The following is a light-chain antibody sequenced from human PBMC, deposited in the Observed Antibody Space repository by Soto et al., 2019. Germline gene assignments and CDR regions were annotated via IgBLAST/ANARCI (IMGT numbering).Light chain of an antibody. CDR2: DAS. CDR3: QQRSNWPPIT. CDR1: QSVSSY. J-gene: IGKJ5*01. Sequence: EIVLTQSPATLSLSPGERATLSCRASQSVSSYLAWYQQKPGQAPRLLIYDASNRATGIPARFSGSGSGPDFTLTISSLEPEDFAVYYCQQRSNWPPITFGQGTRLEI. V-gene: IGKV3-11*01.